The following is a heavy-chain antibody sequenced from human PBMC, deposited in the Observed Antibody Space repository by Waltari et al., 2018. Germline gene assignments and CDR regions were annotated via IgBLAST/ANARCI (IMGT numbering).Heavy chain of an antibody. CDR1: GFTFSSYG. V-gene: IGHV3-30*18. D-gene: IGHD3-10*01. J-gene: IGHJ4*02. Sequence: QVQLVESGGGVVQPGRSLRLSCAASGFTFSSYGMHWVRQAPGKGLEWVAVIWYDGSNKYYADSVKGRFTISRDNSKNTLYLQMNSLRAEDTAMYYCAKDPYGSGSYSDYWGQGTLVTVSS. CDR2: IWYDGSNK. CDR3: AKDPYGSGSYSDY.